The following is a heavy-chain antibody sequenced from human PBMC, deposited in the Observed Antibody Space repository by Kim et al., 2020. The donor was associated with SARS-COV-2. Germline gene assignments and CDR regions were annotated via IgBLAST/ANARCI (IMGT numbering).Heavy chain of an antibody. CDR2: IYYSGST. D-gene: IGHD5-18*01. CDR1: GGSISSYY. J-gene: IGHJ4*02. Sequence: SETLSLTCTVSGGSISSYYWSWIRQPPGKGLEWIGYIYYSGSTNYNPSLKSRVTISVDTSKNQFSLKLSSVTAADTAVYYCAREGGYSYGFDYWGQGTLVTVSS. CDR3: AREGGYSYGFDY. V-gene: IGHV4-59*01.